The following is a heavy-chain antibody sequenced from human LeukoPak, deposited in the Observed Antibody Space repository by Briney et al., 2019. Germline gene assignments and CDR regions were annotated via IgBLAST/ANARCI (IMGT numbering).Heavy chain of an antibody. CDR1: GFTFSNYA. D-gene: IGHD4-23*01. J-gene: IGHJ4*02. V-gene: IGHV3-23*01. Sequence: GGSLRLSCVASGFTFSNYAMSWVRQAPGKGLEWVSVISGSGGTTYSADSVKGRFTISRDNSKNTLYLQMNSLRAEDTAAYYCARERGSSGGNTNGYFDYWGQGALVTVSS. CDR3: ARERGSSGGNTNGYFDY. CDR2: ISGSGGTT.